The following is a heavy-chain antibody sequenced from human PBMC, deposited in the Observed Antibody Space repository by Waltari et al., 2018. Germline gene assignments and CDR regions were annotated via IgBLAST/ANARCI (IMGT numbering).Heavy chain of an antibody. CDR2: IYYSGST. V-gene: IGHV4-39*01. J-gene: IGHJ3*02. CDR3: ARANSSSWDHDAFDI. CDR1: GGSISSSSYY. D-gene: IGHD6-13*01. Sequence: QLQLQESGPGLVKPSETLSLTCTVSGGSISSSSYYWGWIRQPPGKGLEWIGSIYYSGSTYDNPSLKSRVTISVDTSKNQFSLKLSSVTAADTAVYYCARANSSSWDHDAFDIWGQGTMVTVSS.